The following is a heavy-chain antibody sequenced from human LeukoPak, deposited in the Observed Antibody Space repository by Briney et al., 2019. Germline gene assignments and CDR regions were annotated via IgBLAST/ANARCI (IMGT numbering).Heavy chain of an antibody. V-gene: IGHV1-2*02. CDR1: GYTFTGYY. CDR2: INANSGGT. D-gene: IGHD3-22*01. CDR3: ARGLSYDSSGFYLFDP. J-gene: IGHJ5*02. Sequence: ASLKVSCEASGYTFTGYYMHWVRQAPGQGLEWVGWINANSGGTNYAQNVQGRVTMSRDTSISTAYMELSRLRAEDTAVYYSARGLSYDSSGFYLFDPWGQGTLVTVSS.